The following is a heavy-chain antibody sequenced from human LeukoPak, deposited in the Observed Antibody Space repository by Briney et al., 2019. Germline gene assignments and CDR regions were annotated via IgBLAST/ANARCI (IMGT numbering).Heavy chain of an antibody. CDR2: SSSSGSTK. Sequence: GGSLRLSCAASGFTFSSYSMNWVRQAPGKGLEWVSYSSSSGSTKYYADSVKGRFTISRDNAKNSLSLQMNSLRAEDAAVYYCARAIHYDSSGSYTGGAFDIWGQGTMVTVSS. CDR1: GFTFSSYS. CDR3: ARAIHYDSSGSYTGGAFDI. D-gene: IGHD3-22*01. V-gene: IGHV3-48*04. J-gene: IGHJ3*02.